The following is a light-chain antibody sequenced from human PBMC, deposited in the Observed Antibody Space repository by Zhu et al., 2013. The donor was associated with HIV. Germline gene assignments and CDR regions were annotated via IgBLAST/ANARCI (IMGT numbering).Light chain of an antibody. CDR2: LGS. V-gene: IGKV2-28*01. CDR3: MQGLQYPFT. J-gene: IGKJ3*01. Sequence: DIVMTQSPLSLPVTPGEPASISCRSSQSLLRDGYNYLDWYVQKPGQSPQLLICLGSTRASGVPDRFSGSGAGTDFTLKISRVEAEDVGLYYCMQGLQYPFTFGPGTKVAIK. CDR1: QSLLRDGYNY.